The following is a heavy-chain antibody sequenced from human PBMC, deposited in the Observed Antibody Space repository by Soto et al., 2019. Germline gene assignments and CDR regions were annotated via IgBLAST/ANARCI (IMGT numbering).Heavy chain of an antibody. CDR1: GGAFRSYT. D-gene: IGHD6-19*01. V-gene: IGHV1-69*06. CDR3: ARDEIAVANRVGMDV. J-gene: IGHJ6*02. Sequence: QVQLVQSGAEVQKPGSSVKVSCKASGGAFRSYTISWLRQAPGHGLEWMGGITPIFGAANYAQKFEGRVTISGDNSKTTAYMELSNLTAEDTAVYYCARDEIAVANRVGMDVWGQGTTVIVSS. CDR2: ITPIFGAA.